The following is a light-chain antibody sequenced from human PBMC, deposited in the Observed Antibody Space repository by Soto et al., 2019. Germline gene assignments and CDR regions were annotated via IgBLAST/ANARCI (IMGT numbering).Light chain of an antibody. J-gene: IGKJ2*01. Sequence: EIVLTHSPATLSVSPGERATLSCRASQSVGSNLAWYQQRPGQPPRLLIYDASTRATDIPARFSGGGYGTEFPLTISSLQSEDFAVYYCQQYNNWPYTFGQGTKLQIK. CDR1: QSVGSN. V-gene: IGKV3-15*01. CDR2: DAS. CDR3: QQYNNWPYT.